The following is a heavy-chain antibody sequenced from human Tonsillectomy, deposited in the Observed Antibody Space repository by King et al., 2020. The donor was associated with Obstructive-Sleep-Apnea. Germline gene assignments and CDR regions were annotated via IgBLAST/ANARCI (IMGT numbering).Heavy chain of an antibody. Sequence: QVQLVESGPEVKKPGASVRVSCKTSGFTFTSFGISWVRQAPGQGLEWMGWISGYNGKTTYKQKFQDRVTLTTDTSTTTVYMELRSLTSDDTAIYYCARDIRSWTEDYWGQGTLVTVSS. CDR2: ISGYNGKT. D-gene: IGHD6-13*01. CDR1: GFTFTSFG. CDR3: ARDIRSWTEDY. V-gene: IGHV1-18*01. J-gene: IGHJ4*02.